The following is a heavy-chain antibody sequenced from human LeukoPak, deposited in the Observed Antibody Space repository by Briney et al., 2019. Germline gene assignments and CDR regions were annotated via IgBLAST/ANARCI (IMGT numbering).Heavy chain of an antibody. D-gene: IGHD3-10*01. CDR2: INHSGST. Sequence: SETLSLTCAVYGGSFSGYYWSWIRQPPGKGLEWIGEINHSGSTNYNPSLKSRVNTSVDRSKNQFSLKLSSVTAADTAMYYCARHAFGEVPAADYWGQGTLVTVSS. CDR3: ARHAFGEVPAADY. CDR1: GGSFSGYY. V-gene: IGHV4-34*01. J-gene: IGHJ4*02.